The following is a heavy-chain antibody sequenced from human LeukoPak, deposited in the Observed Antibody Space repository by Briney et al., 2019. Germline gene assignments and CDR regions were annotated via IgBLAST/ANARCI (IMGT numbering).Heavy chain of an antibody. CDR3: ARDRSSSWSNNWFDP. D-gene: IGHD6-13*01. V-gene: IGHV3-74*01. J-gene: IGHJ5*02. Sequence: GGSLRLSCAASGFTFSSHWMHWVRQGPGKGLVWVSRINSDGSSTTYADSVKGRFTMSRDNAKNTLYLQMNSLRAEDTAVYYCARDRSSSWSNNWFDPWGQGTLVTVSS. CDR1: GFTFSSHW. CDR2: INSDGSST.